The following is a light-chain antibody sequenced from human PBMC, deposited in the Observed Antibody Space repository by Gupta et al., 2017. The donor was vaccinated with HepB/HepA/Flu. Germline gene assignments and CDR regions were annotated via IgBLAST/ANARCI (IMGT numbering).Light chain of an antibody. Sequence: QSALTQPPSASGSPGQSVTIPCTGTSSDVGSYIYVSWYQQHPGKAPNLMIYEVSKRPSGVPDRFSGSKSGNTASLTVSGLQAEDEADYYCNSYAGSNNWVFGGGTKLTVL. CDR1: SSDVGSYIY. V-gene: IGLV2-8*01. J-gene: IGLJ3*02. CDR2: EVS. CDR3: NSYAGSNNWV.